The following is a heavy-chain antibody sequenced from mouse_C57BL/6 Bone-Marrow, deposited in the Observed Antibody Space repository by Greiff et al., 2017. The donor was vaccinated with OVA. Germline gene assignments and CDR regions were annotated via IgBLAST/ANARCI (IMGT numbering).Heavy chain of an antibody. CDR2: IWRGGST. V-gene: IGHV2-5*01. Sequence: VKLMESGPGLVQPSQSLSITCTVSGFSLTSYGVHWVRQSPGKGLEWLGVIWRGGSTDYNAAFMSRLSITQDNSKSQVFFKMNRLQADDTAIYYCAKNEGTGSAAYWGQGTLVTVSA. CDR3: AKNEGTGSAAY. D-gene: IGHD4-1*01. J-gene: IGHJ3*01. CDR1: GFSLTSYG.